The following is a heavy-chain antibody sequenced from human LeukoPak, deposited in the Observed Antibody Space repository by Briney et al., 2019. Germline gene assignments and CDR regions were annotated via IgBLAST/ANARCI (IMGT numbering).Heavy chain of an antibody. V-gene: IGHV1-2*02. CDR2: INPNSGGT. J-gene: IGHJ3*02. CDR1: GYTFTGYY. CDR3: ARARAPVTRISSFDI. Sequence: AAVKVSCKASGYTFTGYYMHWVRQAPGQGLEWMGWINPNSGGTNYAQKFQGRVTMTRDTSISTAYMELSRLRSDDTAVYYCARARAPVTRISSFDIWGQGTMVTVSS. D-gene: IGHD4-17*01.